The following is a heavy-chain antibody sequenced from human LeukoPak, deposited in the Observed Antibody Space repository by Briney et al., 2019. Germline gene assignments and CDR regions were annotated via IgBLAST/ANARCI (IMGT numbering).Heavy chain of an antibody. D-gene: IGHD2-15*01. CDR1: GFAFSSYE. J-gene: IGHJ4*02. Sequence: GGSLRLSCAASGFAFSSYEMNWVRQAPGKGLEWASYISSSGSTIYYADSVKGRFTISRDNAKNSLYLQMNSLRAEDTAVYYCATFSRGASGGNDYWGQGTLVTVSS. CDR3: ATFSRGASGGNDY. V-gene: IGHV3-48*03. CDR2: ISSSGSTI.